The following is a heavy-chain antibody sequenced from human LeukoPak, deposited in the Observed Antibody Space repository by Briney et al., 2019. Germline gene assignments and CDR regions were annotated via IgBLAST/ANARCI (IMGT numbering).Heavy chain of an antibody. V-gene: IGHV1-69*05. D-gene: IGHD6-13*01. J-gene: IGHJ4*02. CDR3: LCFGLGAHGAGTY. Sequence: GSSVKVSCKASGGTFSSYAISWVRQAPGQGLEWMGGITPIFGTANYAQKFQGRVTITTDESTSTAYMELSSLRSEDTAVYYCLCFGLGAHGAGTYWGQGTLVTVSS. CDR1: GGTFSSYA. CDR2: ITPIFGTA.